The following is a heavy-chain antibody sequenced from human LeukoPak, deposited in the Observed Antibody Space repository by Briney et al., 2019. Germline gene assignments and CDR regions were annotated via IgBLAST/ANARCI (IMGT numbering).Heavy chain of an antibody. CDR1: GFTFSDYV. D-gene: IGHD3-3*01. Sequence: GGSLRLSCAASGFTFSDYVMGWVRQAPGEGLEWVSGISASGDRTYYADSVKGRFTISRDNSKNTLYLQMSSLRAEDTAVYYCARLHADYDFWSAPYYMDVWGKGTTVTVSS. V-gene: IGHV3-23*01. CDR3: ARLHADYDFWSAPYYMDV. J-gene: IGHJ6*03. CDR2: ISASGDRT.